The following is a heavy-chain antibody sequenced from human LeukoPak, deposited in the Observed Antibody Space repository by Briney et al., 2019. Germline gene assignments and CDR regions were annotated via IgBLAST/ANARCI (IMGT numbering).Heavy chain of an antibody. V-gene: IGHV3-23*01. Sequence: PGGSLRLSCAASGFTFSSYAMSCVRQAPGKGLEWVSATSGSGGSTYYADSVKGRFTISRDNSKNTLYLQMNSLRAEDTAVYYCAKDQKRITMIVVVIPDAFDIWGQGTMVTVSS. J-gene: IGHJ3*02. D-gene: IGHD3-22*01. CDR3: AKDQKRITMIVVVIPDAFDI. CDR2: TSGSGGST. CDR1: GFTFSSYA.